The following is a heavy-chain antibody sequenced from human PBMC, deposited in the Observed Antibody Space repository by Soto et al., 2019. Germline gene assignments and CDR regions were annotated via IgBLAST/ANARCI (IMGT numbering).Heavy chain of an antibody. V-gene: IGHV1-18*04. Sequence: ASVKVSCKASGYTLTTYGINWLRQAPGQGLEWMGRIGAYDGNTNYEQKLQDRVTMTTDTSTTTAYLELRSLRSDDTAVYYCATTPEGYCASSACTFAYWGQGTPVTVSS. CDR2: IGAYDGNT. D-gene: IGHD2-2*01. J-gene: IGHJ4*02. CDR3: ATTPEGYCASSACTFAY. CDR1: GYTLTTYG.